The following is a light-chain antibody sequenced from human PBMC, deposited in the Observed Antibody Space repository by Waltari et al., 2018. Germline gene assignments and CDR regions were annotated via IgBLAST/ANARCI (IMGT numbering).Light chain of an antibody. CDR3: ATWDDTLNMV. Sequence: QSVLTQPPSASETPGQRVTISCSGSSSNIGTYYLYWYQQLPGTAPKHLIYRNDQRPSGVPYRFSGSKSGTSASLAISGLRSEDEADYYCATWDDTLNMVFGGGTKLTVL. CDR2: RND. CDR1: SSNIGTYY. J-gene: IGLJ2*01. V-gene: IGLV1-47*01.